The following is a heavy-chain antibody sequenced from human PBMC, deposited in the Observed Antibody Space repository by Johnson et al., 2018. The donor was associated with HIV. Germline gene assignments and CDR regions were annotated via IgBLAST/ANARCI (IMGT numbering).Heavy chain of an antibody. CDR1: GLTFSIYW. Sequence: VQLVESGGGLVQPGGSLRLSCAASGLTFSIYWMTWVRQAPGKGLEWVASIRQDGSEKYFVDSVKGRFTIYRDNAKNSLYLQMNSLRAEDTAVYYCARDGAIAGAATEALDLWGQGTMVIVSS. CDR3: ARDGAIAGAATEALDL. V-gene: IGHV3-7*04. CDR2: IRQDGSEK. J-gene: IGHJ3*01. D-gene: IGHD1-26*01.